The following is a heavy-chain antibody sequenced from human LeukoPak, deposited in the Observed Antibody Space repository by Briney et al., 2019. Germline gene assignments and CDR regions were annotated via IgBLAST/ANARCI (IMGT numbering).Heavy chain of an antibody. CDR1: GGSINSGTFY. CDR2: MYYDGSS. CDR3: ARRSDSASDDGEDYFDY. Sequence: SETLSLTCTVSGGSINSGTFYWGWIRQPPGKGLEWIGRMYYDGSSYYNPSRKSRVTTSVDTSKNQFSLKLTSVPAADTAVYFCARRSDSASDDGEDYFDYWGQGTLVTVSS. D-gene: IGHD3-10*01. J-gene: IGHJ4*02. V-gene: IGHV4-39*01.